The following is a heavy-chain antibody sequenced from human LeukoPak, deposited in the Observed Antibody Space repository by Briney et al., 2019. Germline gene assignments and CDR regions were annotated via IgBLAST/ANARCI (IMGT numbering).Heavy chain of an antibody. Sequence: SETLSLTCAVYGGSFSGYYWSWIRQPPGKGLEWIGEINHSGSTNYNPSLKSRVTISVDTSRNQFSLKLSSVTAADTAVYYCARERCSSTSCYLPLGAFDIWGQGTMVTVSS. D-gene: IGHD2-2*01. J-gene: IGHJ3*02. CDR3: ARERCSSTSCYLPLGAFDI. CDR1: GGSFSGYY. V-gene: IGHV4-34*01. CDR2: INHSGST.